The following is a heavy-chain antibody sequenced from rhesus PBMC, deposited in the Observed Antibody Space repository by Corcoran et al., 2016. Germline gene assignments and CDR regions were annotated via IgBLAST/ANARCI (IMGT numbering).Heavy chain of an antibody. CDR1: GFTFSNSW. Sequence: EVQLVESGGGLVQPGGSLRLSCAASGFTFSNSWMTWVRQAPGKGLEWVGFIKSKADGGTAAYADSVKGRLTISRDDSKNTLYLQMNSLKTEDTAVYYCARGLVGYWGQGVLVTVSS. CDR2: IKSKADGGTA. CDR3: ARGLVGY. V-gene: IGHV3S11*01. J-gene: IGHJ4*01. D-gene: IGHD1-44*01.